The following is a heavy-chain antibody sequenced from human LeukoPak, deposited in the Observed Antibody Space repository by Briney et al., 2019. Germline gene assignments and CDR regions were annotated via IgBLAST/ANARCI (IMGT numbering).Heavy chain of an antibody. D-gene: IGHD6-19*01. Sequence: SVNVSCKASGGTFSSYAISWVRQAPGQGLEWMGGIIPIFGTANYAQKFQGRVTITADKSTSTAYMELSSLRSEDTAVYYCASAYSSGLGEFDYWGQGTLVTVSS. CDR3: ASAYSSGLGEFDY. V-gene: IGHV1-69*06. CDR1: GGTFSSYA. CDR2: IIPIFGTA. J-gene: IGHJ4*02.